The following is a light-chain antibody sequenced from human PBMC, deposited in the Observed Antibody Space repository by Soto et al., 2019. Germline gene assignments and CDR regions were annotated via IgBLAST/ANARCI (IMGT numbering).Light chain of an antibody. J-gene: IGKJ4*01. V-gene: IGKV3-11*01. CDR3: QQRSNWPPLT. CDR2: DAS. CDR1: QSVSSY. Sequence: EIVLTQSPATLSLSPGERATLSCRASQSVSSYLAWYQQKPGQAPRLLIYDASNRATGIPARFSGSGSGTEFALPISSLEPEDFAVYYWQQRSNWPPLTFGGGTKVEIK.